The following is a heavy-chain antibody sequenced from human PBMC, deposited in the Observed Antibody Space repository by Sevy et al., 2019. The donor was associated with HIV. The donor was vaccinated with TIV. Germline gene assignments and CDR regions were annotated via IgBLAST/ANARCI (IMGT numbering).Heavy chain of an antibody. CDR3: STTRDYYDSSGYPFDY. D-gene: IGHD3-22*01. V-gene: IGHV1-24*01. CDR2: FDPEDGET. Sequence: ASLKVSCKVSGYTLTELSMHWVRQAPGKGLEWMATFDPEDGETIYAQKFQGRVTMIEDTSTDTAYMELSSLRSEDTAVYYCSTTRDYYDSSGYPFDYWGQGTLVTVSS. J-gene: IGHJ4*02. CDR1: GYTLTELS.